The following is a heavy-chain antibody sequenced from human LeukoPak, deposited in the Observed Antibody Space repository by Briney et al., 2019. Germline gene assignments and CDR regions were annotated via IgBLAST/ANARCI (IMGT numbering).Heavy chain of an antibody. J-gene: IGHJ4*02. CDR2: IKQDGTEI. CDR1: GFTFTSYL. CDR3: ARDNNRLFDC. V-gene: IGHV3-7*01. Sequence: GGSLRLSCAASGFTFTSYLLTWVRQAPGKGLEWVASIKQDGTEIHYVDSVKGRFTISRDNTKNSLYLQMNSLRAEDTAIYYCARDNNRLFDCWGQGTLVTVSS. D-gene: IGHD6-25*01.